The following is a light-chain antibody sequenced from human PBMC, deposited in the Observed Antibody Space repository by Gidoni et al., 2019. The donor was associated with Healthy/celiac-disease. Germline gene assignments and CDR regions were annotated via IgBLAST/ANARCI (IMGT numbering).Light chain of an antibody. V-gene: IGKV1-33*01. J-gene: IGKJ3*01. CDR2: DAS. CDR3: QQYDNLPLFT. CDR1: QDISNY. Sequence: DIQMTQSPSSLSASVGDRVTITCQASQDISNYLTWYQQKPGKAPKLLIYDASNLETGVPSRFSGSRSGTDFTFTISSLQPEDIATYYCQQYDNLPLFTFGPGTKVDIK.